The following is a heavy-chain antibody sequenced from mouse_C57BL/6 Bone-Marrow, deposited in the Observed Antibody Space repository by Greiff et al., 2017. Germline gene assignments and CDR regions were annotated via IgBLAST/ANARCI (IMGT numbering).Heavy chain of an antibody. J-gene: IGHJ3*01. D-gene: IGHD1-1*01. CDR1: GYTFTSYW. CDR3: ARSCGGRRFFDY. V-gene: IGHV1-55*01. Sequence: QVQLQQPGAELVKPGASVKMSCKASGYTFTSYWITWVKQRPGQGLEWIGDIYPGSGSTNYNEKFKSKATLTVDTSSSTAYMQLSSLPSEDSAVYYWARSCGGRRFFDYWGQGTPVTVSA. CDR2: IYPGSGST.